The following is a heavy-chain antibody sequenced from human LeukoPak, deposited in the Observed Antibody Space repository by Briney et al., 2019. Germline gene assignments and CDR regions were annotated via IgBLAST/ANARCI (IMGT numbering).Heavy chain of an antibody. J-gene: IGHJ4*02. CDR2: IYPGYSDN. V-gene: IGHV5-51*01. CDR1: GYNFTIYW. Sequence: GASLKISCKGSGYNFTIYWIGWVRQLPGKGLEWMGVIYPGYSDNRYSTSFQGQVTILADKSNSTAYRQWSSLKASDTAMYYCARPGDNSGCLDYWGQGTLVTVSS. CDR3: ARPGDNSGCLDY. D-gene: IGHD6-19*01.